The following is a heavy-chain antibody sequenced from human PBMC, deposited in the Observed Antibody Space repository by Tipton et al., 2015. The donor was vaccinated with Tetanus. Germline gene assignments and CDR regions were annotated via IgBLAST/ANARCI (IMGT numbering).Heavy chain of an antibody. CDR2: ISDSGLT. J-gene: IGHJ4*02. V-gene: IGHV4-59*01. D-gene: IGHD3-10*01. CDR3: TRANHEFPKKGPFDS. Sequence: TLSLTCTVSGAPISSYYWSWIRQPPGKGLEWLAYISDSGLTNSNYFLKSRITISRDTSRNQFSLKLTSVTAADTAVYYCTRANHEFPKKGPFDSWGQGTLVIVS. CDR1: GAPISSYY.